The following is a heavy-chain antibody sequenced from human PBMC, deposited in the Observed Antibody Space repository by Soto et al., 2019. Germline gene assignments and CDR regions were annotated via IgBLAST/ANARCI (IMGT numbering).Heavy chain of an antibody. CDR1: GGSISSGGYY. J-gene: IGHJ4*02. CDR3: ARVSSNIVATILFDY. Sequence: QVQLQESGPGLVKPSQTLSLTCTVSGGSISSGGYYWSWIRQHPGKGLEWIGYIYYSGSTYYNPSLKSRFTRSVDTSKNQFSLKLSSVTAADTAVYYCARVSSNIVATILFDYWGQGTLVTVSS. D-gene: IGHD5-12*01. V-gene: IGHV4-31*03. CDR2: IYYSGST.